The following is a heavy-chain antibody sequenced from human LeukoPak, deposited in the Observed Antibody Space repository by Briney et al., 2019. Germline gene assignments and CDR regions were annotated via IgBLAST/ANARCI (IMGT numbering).Heavy chain of an antibody. CDR3: AREKDGMDV. CDR1: GFTFSNYG. CDR2: IWYDGSNK. J-gene: IGHJ6*02. Sequence: GGSLRLSCAASGFTFSNYGIRWVRQAPGKGLEWAALIWYDGSNKYYAGSVKGRFTISRDNSKNTVYLQMNNLRAEDTAVYYCAREKDGMDVWGQGTTVIVSS. V-gene: IGHV3-33*01.